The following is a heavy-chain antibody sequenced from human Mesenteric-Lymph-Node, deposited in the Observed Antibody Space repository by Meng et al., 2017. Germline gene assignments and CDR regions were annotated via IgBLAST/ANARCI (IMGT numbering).Heavy chain of an antibody. J-gene: IGHJ4*02. CDR3: AIDGSGWQQEDF. V-gene: IGHV4-4*02. CDR2: IWHAGGT. Sequence: QVRRRESGPGLVKPSETLSLTCTVSGGSMNNDHWWSWVLQTPGKGLEWLGEIWHAGGTNYNPSFKSRVSMSIDKSKNQFSLKLTSVTAADTAIYYCAIDGSGWQQEDFWGQGTLVTSPQ. CDR1: GGSMNNDHW. D-gene: IGHD6-19*01.